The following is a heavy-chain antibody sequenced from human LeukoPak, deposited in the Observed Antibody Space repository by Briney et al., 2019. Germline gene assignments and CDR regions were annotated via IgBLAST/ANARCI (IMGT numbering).Heavy chain of an antibody. V-gene: IGHV3-21*04. J-gene: IGHJ4*02. CDR3: AKDFTAMVRGGDY. CDR2: ISSSSSYI. Sequence: GGSLRLSCAASGFTFSSYSMNWVRQAPGKGLEWVSSISSSSSYIYCADSVKGRFTISRDNAKNSLYLQMNSLRAEDTALYYCAKDFTAMVRGGDYWGQGTLVTVSS. D-gene: IGHD5-18*01. CDR1: GFTFSSYS.